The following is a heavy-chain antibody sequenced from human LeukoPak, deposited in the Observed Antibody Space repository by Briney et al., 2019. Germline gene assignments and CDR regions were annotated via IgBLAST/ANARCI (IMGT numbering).Heavy chain of an antibody. CDR1: GGSISSGDYY. CDR3: AREGAVAASFDY. CDR2: IYYSGST. J-gene: IGHJ4*02. D-gene: IGHD6-19*01. V-gene: IGHV4-30-4*01. Sequence: NPSQTLSLTCTVSGGSISSGDYYWSWIRQPPGKGLEWIGYIYYSGSTYYNPSLKSRVTISVDTSKNQFSLKLSSVTAADTAVYYCAREGAVAASFDYWGQGTLVTVSS.